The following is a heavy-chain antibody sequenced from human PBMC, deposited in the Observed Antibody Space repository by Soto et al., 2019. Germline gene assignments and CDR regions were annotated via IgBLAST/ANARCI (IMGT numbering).Heavy chain of an antibody. J-gene: IGHJ4*02. CDR2: INHSGST. V-gene: IGHV4-34*01. CDR1: GGSFSGYY. Sequence: SETLSLTCAVYGGSFSGYYWSWIRQPPGKGLEWIGEINHSGSTNYNPSLKSRVTISVDTSKNQFSLKLSSVTAADTAVYYCARTRITMIVVVHFEYWGQGTLVTVSS. D-gene: IGHD3-22*01. CDR3: ARTRITMIVVVHFEY.